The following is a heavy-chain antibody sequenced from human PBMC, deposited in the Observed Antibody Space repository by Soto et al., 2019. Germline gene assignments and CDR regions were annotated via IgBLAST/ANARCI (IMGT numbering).Heavy chain of an antibody. V-gene: IGHV1-2*02. CDR3: AREADLTMNHGLDV. CDR1: GYTFTAHC. D-gene: IGHD3-22*01. CDR2: INPNSGGT. J-gene: IGHJ6*02. Sequence: ASVKVSCKTSGYTFTAHCIHWVRQAPGQGLEWMGWINPNSGGTTYAQKFHARVTMTRDTSISTAYMELSGLTSDDTAVYYCAREADLTMNHGLDVWGQGTTVTVSS.